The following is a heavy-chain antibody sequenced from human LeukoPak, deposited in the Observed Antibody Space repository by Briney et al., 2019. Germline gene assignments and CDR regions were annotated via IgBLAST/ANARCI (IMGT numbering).Heavy chain of an antibody. Sequence: SETLSLTCTVSGGSINSGDYYWVWIRQPPGKGLEWIGSIYYSGSTSYNPSLKSRVTMTVDTSKSQFSLKLSSVTAADTAVYYCARDVDTWFDYWGQGTLVTVSS. V-gene: IGHV4-39*07. CDR1: GGSINSGDYY. CDR2: IYYSGST. J-gene: IGHJ4*02. D-gene: IGHD2-21*01. CDR3: ARDVDTWFDY.